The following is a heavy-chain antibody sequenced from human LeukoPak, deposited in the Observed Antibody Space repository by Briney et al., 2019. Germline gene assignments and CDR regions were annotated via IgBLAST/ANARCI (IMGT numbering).Heavy chain of an antibody. CDR1: GYSFATYG. V-gene: IGHV1-18*03. CDR2: ISANTGKT. J-gene: IGHJ4*02. D-gene: IGHD2/OR15-2a*01. Sequence: ASVKVSCKTSGYSFATYGFCWVRQAPGNGLEWMGWISANTGKTSYAQKFQERLPMTTDTFTTTAYMELRSWRLDDMAVYFCAKVAGVRMEYWGQGTLVTVSS. CDR3: AKVAGVRMEY.